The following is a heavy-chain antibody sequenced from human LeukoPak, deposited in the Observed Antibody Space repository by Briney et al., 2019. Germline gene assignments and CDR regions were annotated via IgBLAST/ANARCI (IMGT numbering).Heavy chain of an antibody. Sequence: PGGSLRLSCAASGFTFSSYAMSWVRQAPGKGLEWVSAISGSGGSTYYADSVKGRFTISRDNSKNTLYLQMNSLRAEDTAVYYCASGGRRYSGWWYFDYWGQGTLVTVSS. CDR2: ISGSGGST. J-gene: IGHJ4*02. D-gene: IGHD6-19*01. CDR1: GFTFSSYA. V-gene: IGHV3-23*01. CDR3: ASGGRRYSGWWYFDY.